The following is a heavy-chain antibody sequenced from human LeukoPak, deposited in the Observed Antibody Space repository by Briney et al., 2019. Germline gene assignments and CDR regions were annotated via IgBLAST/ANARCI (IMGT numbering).Heavy chain of an antibody. Sequence: GGSLRLSCAVSGFTFSSYSMNWVRQAPGKGLEWVSSISGSSTYIYYADSLKGRFTISRDNAKNSLYLQMNSLRADDTAVYYCARSYSSGWYVFDYWGQGTLVTVSS. D-gene: IGHD6-19*01. J-gene: IGHJ4*02. V-gene: IGHV3-21*01. CDR2: ISGSSTYI. CDR1: GFTFSSYS. CDR3: ARSYSSGWYVFDY.